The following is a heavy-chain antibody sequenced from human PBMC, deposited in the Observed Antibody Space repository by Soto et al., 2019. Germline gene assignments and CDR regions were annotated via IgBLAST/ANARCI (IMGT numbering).Heavy chain of an antibody. V-gene: IGHV4-31*03. CDR2: IYYSGST. CDR3: ARGKTYYYDSSGYPKNWFDP. J-gene: IGHJ5*02. CDR1: GGSISSGGYY. D-gene: IGHD3-22*01. Sequence: SETLSLTCTVSGGSISSGGYYWSWIRQHPGKGLEWIGYIYYSGSTYYNPSLKSRVTISVDTSKNQFSMKLSSVTAADTAVYYCARGKTYYYDSSGYPKNWFDPWGQGTLVTVSS.